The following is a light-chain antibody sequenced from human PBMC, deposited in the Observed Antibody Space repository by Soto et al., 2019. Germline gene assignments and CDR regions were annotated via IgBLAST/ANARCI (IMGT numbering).Light chain of an antibody. J-gene: IGLJ1*01. CDR3: NSYADSNTYV. CDR1: SSDVGGYNY. CDR2: DVS. Sequence: QSVLTQPRSVSGSPGQSVTISCTGTSSDVGGYNYVSWYQQHPGKAPKLMIYDVSKRPSGVPDRFSGSKSGNTASLTISGLQAEDEADYYCNSYADSNTYVFGTGTKVTVL. V-gene: IGLV2-11*01.